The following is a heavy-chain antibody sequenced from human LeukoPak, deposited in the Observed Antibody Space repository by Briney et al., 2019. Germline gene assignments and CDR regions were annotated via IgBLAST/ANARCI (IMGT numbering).Heavy chain of an antibody. CDR2: INHSGST. CDR3: ARRMPWSDP. D-gene: IGHD2-15*01. CDR1: GGSFSGYY. Sequence: SETLSLTCAVYGGSFSGYYWSWIRQPPGKGLEWIGEINHSGSTNYNPSLKSRVTISVDTSKNQFSLKLSSVTAADTAVYYCARRMPWSDPWGQGTLVIVSS. V-gene: IGHV4-34*01. J-gene: IGHJ5*02.